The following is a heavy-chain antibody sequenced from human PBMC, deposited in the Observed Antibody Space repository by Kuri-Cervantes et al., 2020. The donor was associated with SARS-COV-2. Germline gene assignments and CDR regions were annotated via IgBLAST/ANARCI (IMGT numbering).Heavy chain of an antibody. J-gene: IGHJ5*02. V-gene: IGHV4-39*01. CDR1: GGSISSSSYY. D-gene: IGHD4/OR15-4a*01. Sequence: GSLRLSCTVSGGSISSSSYYWGWIRQPPGKGLEWIGSISYSGSTYYNPSLKSRVTISVDTSKNQFSLKLSSVTAADTAVYYCARRVDYKYWFDPWGQGTLVTVSS. CDR2: ISYSGST. CDR3: ARRVDYKYWFDP.